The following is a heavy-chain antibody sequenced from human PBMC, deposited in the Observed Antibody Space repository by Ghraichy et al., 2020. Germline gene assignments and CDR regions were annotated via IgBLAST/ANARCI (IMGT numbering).Heavy chain of an antibody. CDR1: GASVTNYY. V-gene: IGHV4-59*02. CDR2: MYRSGSS. Sequence: SETLSLTCTVSGASVTNYYWSWIRQPPGKGLEWIGYMYRSGSSNYNPSLKSRVTMSVETSTNQFSLTLSSVTAADTAVYYCAKSGYWGGYHYFDYWSQGTLVSVSS. CDR3: AKSGYWGGYHYFDY. J-gene: IGHJ4*02. D-gene: IGHD2-21*01.